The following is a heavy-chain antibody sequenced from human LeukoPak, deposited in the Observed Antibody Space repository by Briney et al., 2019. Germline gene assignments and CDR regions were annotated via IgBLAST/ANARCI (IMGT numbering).Heavy chain of an antibody. CDR1: GSTFSEYA. Sequence: GGSLRLSCVASGSTFSEYAMSWVRQAPGEGLEWVSGITGSGDVTWYADSVRGRFTISRDNSKNTLYLQMNGLRAEDTAVYYCVKDYRGSEVMFEYWGPGTVVTVSS. CDR3: VKDYRGSEVMFEY. D-gene: IGHD3-16*01. V-gene: IGHV3-23*01. J-gene: IGHJ4*02. CDR2: ITGSGDVT.